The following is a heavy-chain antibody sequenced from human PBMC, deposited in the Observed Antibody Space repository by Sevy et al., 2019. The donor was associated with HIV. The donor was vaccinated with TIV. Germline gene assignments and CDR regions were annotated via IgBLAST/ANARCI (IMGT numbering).Heavy chain of an antibody. CDR3: ATVDGGSYGFDY. CDR2: FDPEDGET. CDR1: GYTLTELS. D-gene: IGHD1-26*01. J-gene: IGHJ4*02. Sequence: ASVKVSCKVSGYTLTELSMHWVRQAPGKGLEWMGGFDPEDGETIYAQKFQGRVTMTEDTSTDTAYMELSSLRSEDTAVYYCATVDGGSYGFDYWGQGTQVTVSS. V-gene: IGHV1-24*01.